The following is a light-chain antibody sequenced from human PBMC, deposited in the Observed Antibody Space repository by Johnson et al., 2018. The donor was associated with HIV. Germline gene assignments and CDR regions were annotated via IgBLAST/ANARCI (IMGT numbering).Light chain of an antibody. CDR3: LSADSSGIPYV. CDR2: KDS. CDR1: ALPKKY. V-gene: IGLV3-16*01. Sequence: VLTQPPSVSVSLGQMARITCSGEALPKKYAYWYQQKPGQFPLLVIYKDSERPSGIPERFPGSSPGPLVPLTICGVQPEDEADYYCLSADSSGIPYVFGTGTKVTVL. J-gene: IGLJ1*01.